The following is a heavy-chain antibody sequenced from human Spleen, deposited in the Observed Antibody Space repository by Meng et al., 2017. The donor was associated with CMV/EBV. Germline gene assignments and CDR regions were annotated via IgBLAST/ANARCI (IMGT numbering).Heavy chain of an antibody. CDR1: EFTLMNAW. CDR3: TTGWTQYFDF. V-gene: IGHV3-15*07. J-gene: IGHJ4*02. CDR2: IRSQTAGGTT. Sequence: SCVASEFTLMNAWMNGVRQAPGKGLEWVARIRSQTAGGTTEYHAAVKGRFTVSRDDSKYTVYLQMNSLKIDDTAVYYCTTGWTQYFDFWGQGALSPSPQ. D-gene: IGHD3/OR15-3a*01.